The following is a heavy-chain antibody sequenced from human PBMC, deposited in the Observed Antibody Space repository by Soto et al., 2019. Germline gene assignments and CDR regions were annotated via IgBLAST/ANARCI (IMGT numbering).Heavy chain of an antibody. V-gene: IGHV4-34*01. CDR3: ARGKARGRRYYYDSSGHQRGYYYGMDV. CDR1: GGSFSGYY. J-gene: IGHJ6*02. Sequence: QVQLQQWGAGLLKPSETLSLTCAVYGGSFSGYYWSWIRQPPGKGLEWIGEINHSGSTNYNPSLKSRVTIAVDPSKNQFSLKLSSVTAADTAVYYCARGKARGRRYYYDSSGHQRGYYYGMDVWGQGTTVTVSS. D-gene: IGHD3-22*01. CDR2: INHSGST.